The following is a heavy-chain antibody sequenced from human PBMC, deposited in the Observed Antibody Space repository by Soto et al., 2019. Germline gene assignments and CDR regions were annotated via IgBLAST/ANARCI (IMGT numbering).Heavy chain of an antibody. J-gene: IGHJ6*02. D-gene: IGHD3-10*01. CDR1: GGSISSSNW. Sequence: PSETLSLTCAVSGGSISSSNWWSWVRQPPGKGLEWIGEIYHSGSANYNPSLKSRVTISVDKSKNQFSLNLSSVTAADTAVYFCARDHYYVSGTLYDYGMDVWGQGTTVTVSS. CDR2: IYHSGSA. CDR3: ARDHYYVSGTLYDYGMDV. V-gene: IGHV4-4*02.